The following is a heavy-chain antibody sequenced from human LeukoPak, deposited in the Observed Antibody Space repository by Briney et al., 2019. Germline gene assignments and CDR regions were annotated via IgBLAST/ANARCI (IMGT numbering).Heavy chain of an antibody. CDR3: ARVGYSYVINDWSRTGLGAYPTKYYYHMDV. V-gene: IGHV4-34*01. CDR1: GGSFSGYY. Sequence: SETLSLTCTVYGGSFSGYYWSWIRQPPGKGLEWIGEINHSGSTNYNPSLKSRVTISGDTSKNQFSLKLSSVTAADTAVYFCARVGYSYVINDWSRTGLGAYPTKYYYHMDVWGKGTTVTVSS. CDR2: INHSGST. J-gene: IGHJ6*03. D-gene: IGHD5-18*01.